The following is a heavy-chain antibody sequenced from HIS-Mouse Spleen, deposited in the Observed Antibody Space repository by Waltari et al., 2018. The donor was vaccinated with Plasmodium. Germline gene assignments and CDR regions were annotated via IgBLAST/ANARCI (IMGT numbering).Heavy chain of an antibody. V-gene: IGHV1-2*02. CDR3: ARVLGYKAAAGTFVEYFQH. Sequence: QVPLVQSGAEVKKPGASVTVSCKASGYTFTGYYMPWVRQAPGTGLEWMGWINPNSGGTNYAQKFQGRVTMTRDTSISTAYMELSRLRSDDTAVYYCARVLGYKAAAGTFVEYFQHWGQGTLVTVSS. J-gene: IGHJ1*01. CDR1: GYTFTGYY. D-gene: IGHD6-13*01. CDR2: INPNSGGT.